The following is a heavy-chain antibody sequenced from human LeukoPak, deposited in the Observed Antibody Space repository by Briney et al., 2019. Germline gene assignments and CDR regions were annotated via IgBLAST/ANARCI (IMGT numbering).Heavy chain of an antibody. Sequence: SETLSLTGTVSGGSISSYYWSWFRQRAGQGLEWIGRSYTSGSTNYNPSLQSRVTMSVDTSKNQVSLKLSSVTAADTAVYYCARGIGDLWGRGTLVTVSS. CDR3: ARGIGDL. V-gene: IGHV4-4*07. D-gene: IGHD2/OR15-2a*01. J-gene: IGHJ2*01. CDR2: SYTSGST. CDR1: GGSISSYY.